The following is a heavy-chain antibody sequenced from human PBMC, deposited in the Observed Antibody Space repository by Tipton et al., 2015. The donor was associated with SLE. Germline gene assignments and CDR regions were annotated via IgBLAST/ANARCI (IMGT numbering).Heavy chain of an antibody. D-gene: IGHD2-2*01. CDR1: GGSISSYY. Sequence: LRLSCTVSGGSISSYYWSWIRQPPGKGLEWIGYIYYSGSTNYNPSLKSRVTISVDTSKNQFSLKLSSVTAADTAVYYCARDGGKDSSTSLDYWGQGTLVTVSS. CDR2: IYYSGST. J-gene: IGHJ4*02. V-gene: IGHV4-59*01. CDR3: ARDGGKDSSTSLDY.